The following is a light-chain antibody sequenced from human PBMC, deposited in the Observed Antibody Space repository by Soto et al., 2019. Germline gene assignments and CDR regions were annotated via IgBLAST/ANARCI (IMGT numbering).Light chain of an antibody. V-gene: IGKV3D-20*01. Sequence: EIVLTQSPATLSLSPGERATLSCGASQSLSSSYLGWYQQKPGLAPRLLIYDASSRATGIPDRFSGSGSGTDFPLTISRLEPEDFAVYYCQHYGNSITFGQGTRLEIK. CDR3: QHYGNSIT. CDR2: DAS. J-gene: IGKJ5*01. CDR1: QSLSSSY.